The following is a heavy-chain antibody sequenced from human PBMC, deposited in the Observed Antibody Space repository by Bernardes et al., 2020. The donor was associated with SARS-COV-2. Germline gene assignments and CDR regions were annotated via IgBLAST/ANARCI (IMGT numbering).Heavy chain of an antibody. D-gene: IGHD3-22*01. J-gene: IGHJ4*02. V-gene: IGHV4-39*01. CDR2: IFYSGTT. Sequence: SETLSLTCTVSGDSVASSTYYWGWVRHPPGQGLEWLSSIFYSGTTYYNPSLRSRLTISLKTSQNPFSLTLSSVTAADTAVYYCAGLSHYSDTGGYFPLDFWGPGTLVTVSS. CDR3: AGLSHYSDTGGYFPLDF. CDR1: GDSVASSTYY.